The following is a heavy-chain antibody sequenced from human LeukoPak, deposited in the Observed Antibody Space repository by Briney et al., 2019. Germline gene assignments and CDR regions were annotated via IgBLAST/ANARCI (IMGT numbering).Heavy chain of an antibody. J-gene: IGHJ4*02. CDR1: GFTFSSYW. CDR2: INSDGSST. D-gene: IGHD6-13*01. CDR3: AREKVAAADLFDY. V-gene: IGHV3-74*01. Sequence: PGGSLRLSCAASGFTFSSYWMHWVRQAPGKGLVWVSRINSDGSSTSYADSVKGRFTISRDNAKNTLYLQTNSLRAEDTAVYYCAREKVAAADLFDYWGQGTLVTVPS.